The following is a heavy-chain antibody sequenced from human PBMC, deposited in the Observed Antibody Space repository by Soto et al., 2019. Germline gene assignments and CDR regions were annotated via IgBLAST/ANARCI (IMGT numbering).Heavy chain of an antibody. D-gene: IGHD3-16*02. CDR2: INIDGDRT. Sequence: PGGSLRLSCAASGFTFTSYWMHWVRQAPGKGLVWVSRINIDGDRTNYADSVRGRLTISRDNAKNSLYLQMNSLRAEDTALYHCARTAFGGVIVHTYFDYWGQGTLVTVSS. J-gene: IGHJ4*02. CDR3: ARTAFGGVIVHTYFDY. V-gene: IGHV3-74*01. CDR1: GFTFTSYW.